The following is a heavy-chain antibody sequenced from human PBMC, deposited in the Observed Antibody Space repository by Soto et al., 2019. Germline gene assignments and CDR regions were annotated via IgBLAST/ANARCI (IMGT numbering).Heavy chain of an antibody. J-gene: IGHJ6*02. CDR2: IIPMFGTA. Sequence: QVQLVQSGAEVKKPGSSVKVSCKASGGTFSSYAMNWVRQAPGQGLEWMGGIIPMFGTADYAQKFQARVKITAGEATSTAYRDLSSLRSEYTAVYYCARPGLMDTGVRSYYGRDVWGQGTTFAFSS. CDR3: ARPGLMDTGVRSYYGRDV. V-gene: IGHV1-69*01. D-gene: IGHD5-18*01. CDR1: GGTFSSYA.